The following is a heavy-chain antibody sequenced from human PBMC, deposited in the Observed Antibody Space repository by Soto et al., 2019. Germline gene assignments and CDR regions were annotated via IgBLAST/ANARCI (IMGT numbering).Heavy chain of an antibody. CDR2: INHSGTT. CDR3: ARGWRFDP. Sequence: SETLSLTCGVYGGSFSGYQWNWIRQSPGQGLEWIGEINHSGTTKYNPSLESRINLSVDTSKKQFSLKMFSVTAADTAIYYCARGWRFDPWGQGTKVTVSS. V-gene: IGHV4-34*01. J-gene: IGHJ5*02. D-gene: IGHD1-1*01. CDR1: GGSFSGYQ.